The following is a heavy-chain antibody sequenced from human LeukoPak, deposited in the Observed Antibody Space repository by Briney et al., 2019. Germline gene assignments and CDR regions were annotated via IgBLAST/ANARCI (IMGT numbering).Heavy chain of an antibody. Sequence: SVKVSCKASGGTFSSYAISWVRQAPGQGLEWMGGIIPIFGTANYAQKFQGRVTITADESTSAAYMELSSLRSEDTAVYYCARDWGGGNSVYYYYYGMDVWGQGTTVTVSS. J-gene: IGHJ6*02. CDR3: ARDWGGGNSVYYYYYGMDV. D-gene: IGHD4-23*01. CDR1: GGTFSSYA. CDR2: IIPIFGTA. V-gene: IGHV1-69*13.